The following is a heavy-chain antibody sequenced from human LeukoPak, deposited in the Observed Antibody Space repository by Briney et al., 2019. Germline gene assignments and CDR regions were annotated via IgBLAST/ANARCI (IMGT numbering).Heavy chain of an antibody. CDR1: GYTFTNYH. CDR3: ARTTSLTASGYDY. D-gene: IGHD4-17*01. CDR2: INPNTGDR. J-gene: IGHJ4*02. Sequence: ASVKVSCKASGYTFTNYHTNWVRQAPGQGLEWMGWINPNTGDRGYAQKFQGRVSITSDTSISTAYMELGSPRSEDTAVYFCARTTSLTASGYDYWGQGTLVTVSS. V-gene: IGHV1-8*03.